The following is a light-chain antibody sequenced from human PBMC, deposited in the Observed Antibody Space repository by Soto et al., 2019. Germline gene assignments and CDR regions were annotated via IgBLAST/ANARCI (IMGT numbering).Light chain of an antibody. CDR1: QGISSY. CDR3: QQLNSYPLT. V-gene: IGKV1-9*01. J-gene: IGKJ4*01. Sequence: DIQLTQSPSFLSASVGDRVTITCRASQGISSYLAWYQQKPGKAPKLLIYAASTLQSGVASRFSGSGSGKEIILTISSQHPEDFATYYCQQLNSYPLTFGGGTKVEIK. CDR2: AAS.